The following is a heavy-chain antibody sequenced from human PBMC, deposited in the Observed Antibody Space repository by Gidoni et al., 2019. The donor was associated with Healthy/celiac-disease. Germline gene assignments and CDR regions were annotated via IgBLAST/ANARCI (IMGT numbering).Heavy chain of an antibody. Sequence: QVQLQQWGAGLLKPSETLSLTCAVYGGSFSGYYWSWIRQPPGKGLEWIGEINHSGSTNYNPTLKSRVTISVDTSKNQFSLKLSSVTAADTAVYYCARYRGATANTPIDYWGQGTLVTVSS. J-gene: IGHJ4*02. CDR2: INHSGST. D-gene: IGHD1-26*01. CDR1: GGSFSGYY. V-gene: IGHV4-34*01. CDR3: ARYRGATANTPIDY.